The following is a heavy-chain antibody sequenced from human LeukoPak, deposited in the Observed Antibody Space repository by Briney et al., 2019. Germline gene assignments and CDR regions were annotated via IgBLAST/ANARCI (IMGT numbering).Heavy chain of an antibody. V-gene: IGHV1-69*13. D-gene: IGHD3-22*01. CDR2: IIPIFGTA. Sequence: GASVKVSCKASGGTFSSYAISWVRQAPGQGLEWMGGIIPIFGTANYAQKFQGRVTITADESTSTAYMGLSSLRSEDTAVYYCARNNYYDTTFDPWGQGTLVTVSS. CDR1: GGTFSSYA. J-gene: IGHJ5*02. CDR3: ARNNYYDTTFDP.